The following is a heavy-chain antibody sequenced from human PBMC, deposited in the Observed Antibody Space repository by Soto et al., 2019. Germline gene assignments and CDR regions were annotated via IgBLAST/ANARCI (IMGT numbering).Heavy chain of an antibody. V-gene: IGHV1-69*15. J-gene: IGHJ4*02. CDR1: GGTFYTYT. Sequence: QVQLVQSGAEVRKPGSSVQVSCKASGGTFYTYTFSWVRQAPGQGLEWMGSITPIYPTTNYAEKFQGRLTVTADGSTNTAYMELNSLTSEATAVYYCARIPRYSFTTSDDLDSWGQGTLVTVSS. D-gene: IGHD5-18*01. CDR3: ARIPRYSFTTSDDLDS. CDR2: ITPIYPTT.